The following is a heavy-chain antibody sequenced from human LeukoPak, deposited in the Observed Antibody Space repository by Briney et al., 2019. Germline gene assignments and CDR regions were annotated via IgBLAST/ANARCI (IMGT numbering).Heavy chain of an antibody. Sequence: GGSLRVSCAASGFTFSSYWMSWVRQAPGKGLEWVSSISSSSSYIYYADSVKGRFTISRDNAKNSLYLQMDSLRAEDTAVYYCARVVQWELLVPFDYWGQGTLVTVSS. D-gene: IGHD1-26*01. V-gene: IGHV3-21*01. CDR2: ISSSSSYI. J-gene: IGHJ4*02. CDR3: ARVVQWELLVPFDY. CDR1: GFTFSSYW.